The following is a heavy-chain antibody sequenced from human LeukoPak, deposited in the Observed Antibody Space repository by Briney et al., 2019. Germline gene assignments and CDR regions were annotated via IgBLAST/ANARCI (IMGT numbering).Heavy chain of an antibody. J-gene: IGHJ3*02. V-gene: IGHV4-4*07. CDR2: IYTSGST. CDR1: GVSISSFY. CDR3: ARFGSSTWYKGAFDI. Sequence: SETLSLTCTVFGVSISSFYWSWIRQPAGKGLQWIGRIYTSGSTNYSPSLRSRVTMSVDTSKNQFSLKLNSVTAADTAVYYCARFGSSTWYKGAFDIWGQGTMVTVAS. D-gene: IGHD6-13*01.